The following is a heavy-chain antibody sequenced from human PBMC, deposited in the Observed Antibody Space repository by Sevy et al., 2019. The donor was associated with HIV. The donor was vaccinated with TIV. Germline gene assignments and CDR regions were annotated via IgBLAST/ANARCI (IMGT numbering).Heavy chain of an antibody. V-gene: IGHV1-18*01. D-gene: IGHD2-2*01. CDR1: GYTFTSYG. CDR3: ARDDCSSLSCHGSLLY. J-gene: IGHJ4*02. Sequence: ASVKVACKASGYTFTSYGISWVRQAPGQGLEWMGCISTFNVNTNNAQKFQGRVTMTTDTSTSTAYMELTSLRSDDTAVYYCARDDCSSLSCHGSLLYWGQGTLVTVSS. CDR2: ISTFNVNT.